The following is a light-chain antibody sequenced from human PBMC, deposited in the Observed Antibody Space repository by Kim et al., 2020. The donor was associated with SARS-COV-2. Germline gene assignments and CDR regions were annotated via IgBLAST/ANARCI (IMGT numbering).Light chain of an antibody. Sequence: SSPGEKATLPCRASQGLYSTYFSWYQQKPGQGPRLLSYGASTRAPGVPDRFRASGSGTDFTLTISRLEAEDFAVYYCHHLGSSLTFGGGTKVDIK. J-gene: IGKJ4*01. V-gene: IGKV3-20*01. CDR2: GAS. CDR1: QGLYSTY. CDR3: HHLGSSLT.